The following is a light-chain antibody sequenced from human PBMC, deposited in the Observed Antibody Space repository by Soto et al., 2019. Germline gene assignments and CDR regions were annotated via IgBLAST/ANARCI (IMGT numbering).Light chain of an antibody. Sequence: QSVLTQPPSVSGAPGQRVTISCTGSSSNIGAGYDVHWYQQLPGRARKLLIYGNTNRASGVPDRCSGSKSGTSASLAIIGLRAEDEADYYCLSFDSSLSVVFGGGTKLTVL. CDR2: GNT. CDR3: LSFDSSLSVV. V-gene: IGLV1-40*01. J-gene: IGLJ2*01. CDR1: SSNIGAGYD.